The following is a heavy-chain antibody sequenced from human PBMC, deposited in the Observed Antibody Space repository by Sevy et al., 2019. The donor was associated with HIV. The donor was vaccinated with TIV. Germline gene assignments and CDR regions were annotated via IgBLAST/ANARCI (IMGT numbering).Heavy chain of an antibody. Sequence: ASVKVSCKVSGYTLTELSMHWVRQAPGKGLEWMGGFDPEDGETIYSQKFQGRVTMTEDTSTDTAYMELSSLRSEDTAVYYCATVTTVVTRCFDYWGQGTLVTVSS. J-gene: IGHJ4*02. CDR1: GYTLTELS. V-gene: IGHV1-24*01. CDR3: ATVTTVVTRCFDY. CDR2: FDPEDGET. D-gene: IGHD4-17*01.